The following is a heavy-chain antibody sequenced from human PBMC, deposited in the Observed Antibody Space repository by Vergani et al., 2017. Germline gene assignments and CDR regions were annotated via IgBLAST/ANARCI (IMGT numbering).Heavy chain of an antibody. CDR3: ARHGSDCFFWSSTSCYTFDY. V-gene: IGHV4-39*01. CDR1: GGSISSSSYY. J-gene: IGHJ4*02. CDR2: IYYSGST. D-gene: IGHD2-2*01. Sequence: QLQLQESGPGLVKPSETLSLTCTVSGGSISSSSYYWGWIRQPPGKGLEWIGSIYYSGSTYYNPSLKSRVTIYVDTYKNQFSLKLSSVTAADTAVYYCARHGSDCFFWSSTSCYTFDYWGQGTLVTVSS.